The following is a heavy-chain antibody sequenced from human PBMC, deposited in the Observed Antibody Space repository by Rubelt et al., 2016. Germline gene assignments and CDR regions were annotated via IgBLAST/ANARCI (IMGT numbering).Heavy chain of an antibody. CDR2: ISSSSTTI. V-gene: IGHV3-48*01. CDR3: SRRSMGATSAFDI. J-gene: IGHJ3*02. Sequence: GKGLEWISYISSSSTTIYYADSVKGRFTISRDNAQNSLYLQMNILRGADTAVSYCSRRSMGATSAFDIWGQGTMVTVSS. D-gene: IGHD1-26*01.